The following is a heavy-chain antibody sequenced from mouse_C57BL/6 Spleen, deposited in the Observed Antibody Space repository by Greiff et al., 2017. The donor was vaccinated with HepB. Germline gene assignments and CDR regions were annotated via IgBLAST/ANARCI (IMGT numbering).Heavy chain of an antibody. J-gene: IGHJ4*01. Sequence: QVQLKQPGAELVRPGSSVKLSCKASGYTFTSYWMHWVKQRPIQGLEWIGNIDPSDSETHYNQKFKDKATLTVDKSSSTAYMQLSSLTSEDSAVYYCARFTGAMDYWGQGTSVTVSS. CDR2: IDPSDSET. D-gene: IGHD4-1*01. CDR3: ARFTGAMDY. V-gene: IGHV1-52*01. CDR1: GYTFTSYW.